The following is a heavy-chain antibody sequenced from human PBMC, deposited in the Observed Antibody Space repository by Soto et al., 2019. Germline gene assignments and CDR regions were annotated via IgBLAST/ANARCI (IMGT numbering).Heavy chain of an antibody. Sequence: ASVKVSCKASGGTFSSYAISWVRQAPGQGLEWMGGIIPIFGTANYAQKFQGRVTITADESTSTAYMELSSLRSEDTAVYYCARNPRTSYGYWDDYFDYWGQGTLVTVSS. D-gene: IGHD5-18*01. CDR2: IIPIFGTA. CDR1: GGTFSSYA. J-gene: IGHJ4*02. V-gene: IGHV1-69*13. CDR3: ARNPRTSYGYWDDYFDY.